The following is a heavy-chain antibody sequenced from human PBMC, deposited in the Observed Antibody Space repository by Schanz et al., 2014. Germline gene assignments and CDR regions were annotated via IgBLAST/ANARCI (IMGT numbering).Heavy chain of an antibody. CDR2: ISASGGDT. J-gene: IGHJ6*02. CDR1: EFTFSTDA. V-gene: IGHV3-23*04. CDR3: LAPDYGMDV. Sequence: EVQLVQSGGGLVQPGGSLRLSCAASEFTFSTDAMSWVRQAPGKGLEWLSVISASGGDTYYADSVKGRFTISRDNAKNSLYLLMNSLRAEDTAVYYCLAPDYGMDVWGQGTTVTVSS.